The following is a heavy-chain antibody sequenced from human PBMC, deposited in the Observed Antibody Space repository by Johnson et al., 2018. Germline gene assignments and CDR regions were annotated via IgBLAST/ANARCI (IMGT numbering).Heavy chain of an antibody. CDR2: IIPIFGTA. D-gene: IGHD2-15*01. V-gene: IGHV1-69*01. CDR3: ARAAEVGPRDAFDI. CDR1: GGTFTSYA. Sequence: VQLVQSGAEVKXPGSSVKVSCKASGGTFTSYAFSWVRQAPGPGLEWVGGIIPIFGTADYAQRFQGRVTITADESTSTAYMELSSLRSEDPAVYFCARAAEVGPRDAFDIWGQGTMVTVSS. J-gene: IGHJ3*02.